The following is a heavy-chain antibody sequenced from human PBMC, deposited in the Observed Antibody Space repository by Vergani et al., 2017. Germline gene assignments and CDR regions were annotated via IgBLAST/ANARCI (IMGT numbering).Heavy chain of an antibody. D-gene: IGHD5-18*01. CDR2: ISGSGGST. V-gene: IGHV3-23*01. CDR3: AKVGRIQLWLQYYFDY. J-gene: IGHJ4*02. CDR1: GFTFSSYA. Sequence: EVQLLESGGGLVQPGGSLRLSCAASGFTFSSYAMSWVRQAPGKGLELVSAISGSGGSTYYADSVKGRFTISRDNSKNTLYLQMNSLRAEDTAVYYCAKVGRIQLWLQYYFDYWGQGTLVTVSS.